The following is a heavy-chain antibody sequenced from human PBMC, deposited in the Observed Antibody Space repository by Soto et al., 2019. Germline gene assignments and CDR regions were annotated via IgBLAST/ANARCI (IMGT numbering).Heavy chain of an antibody. V-gene: IGHV4-59*01. CDR1: GGSISSYY. D-gene: IGHD6-6*01. Sequence: PSLTCTVSGGSISSYYWSWIRQPPGKGLEWIGYIYYSGSTNYNPSLKSRVTISVDTSKNQFSLKLSSVTAADTAVYYCASFPLMGSISSSPYFDYWGEGTMVTVST. CDR3: ASFPLMGSISSSPYFDY. J-gene: IGHJ4*02. CDR2: IYYSGST.